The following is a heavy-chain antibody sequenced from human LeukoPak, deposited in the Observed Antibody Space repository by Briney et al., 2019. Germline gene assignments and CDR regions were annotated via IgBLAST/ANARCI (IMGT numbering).Heavy chain of an antibody. V-gene: IGHV4-59*08. CDR3: ARSSGGQGAFDY. CDR1: SGSISSHY. J-gene: IGHJ4*02. CDR2: IYYSGGT. Sequence: SQTLSLTCTVSSGSISSHYWSWIRQPPGKGLEWIGYIYYSGGTDYNPSLKSRVTISVDTSKNQFSLKLSSVTAADTAVYYCARSSGGQGAFDYWGQGTLVTVSS. D-gene: IGHD4-23*01.